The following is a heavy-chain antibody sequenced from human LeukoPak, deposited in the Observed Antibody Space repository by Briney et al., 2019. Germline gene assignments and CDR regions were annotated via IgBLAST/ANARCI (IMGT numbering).Heavy chain of an antibody. Sequence: GESLRISCKASGYSFSSNWIGWVREMPGRGLEWMAIIFPGDSQIKYSPSFQGQVSFSADKSINTAYLQWSSLKTSDSAMYYCTRQSGQKLPHYDYDYWGQGTLVTVSS. CDR3: TRQSGQKLPHYDYDY. V-gene: IGHV5-51*01. D-gene: IGHD2-15*01. CDR2: IFPGDSQI. CDR1: GYSFSSNW. J-gene: IGHJ4*02.